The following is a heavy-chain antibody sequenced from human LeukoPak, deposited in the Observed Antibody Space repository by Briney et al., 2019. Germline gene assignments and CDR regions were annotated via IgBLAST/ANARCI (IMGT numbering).Heavy chain of an antibody. J-gene: IGHJ4*02. Sequence: GGSLRLSRAASGFTFDDYAMHWVRQAPGKGLEWVSLISGDGGSTYYADSVKGRFTISRDNSKNSLYLQMNSLRTEDTALYYCAKGGARWLQLYYFDYWGQGTLVTVSS. D-gene: IGHD5-24*01. CDR3: AKGGARWLQLYYFDY. CDR1: GFTFDDYA. CDR2: ISGDGGST. V-gene: IGHV3-43*02.